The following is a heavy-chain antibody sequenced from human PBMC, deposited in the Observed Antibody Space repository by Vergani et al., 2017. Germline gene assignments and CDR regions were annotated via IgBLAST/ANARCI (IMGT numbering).Heavy chain of an antibody. J-gene: IGHJ3*02. Sequence: EVQLLESGGDLVQPGGSLRLSCAASGFSFNTQAVTWVRQAPGKGLEWVSAVSGSGTDKYYADSVKGRFSISRDNPKNTLFLQMDNLRTEDTAIYYCAREGWELLRAFDIWGQGTMVTVSS. CDR2: VSGSGTDK. CDR3: AREGWELLRAFDI. D-gene: IGHD1-26*01. V-gene: IGHV3-23*01. CDR1: GFSFNTQA.